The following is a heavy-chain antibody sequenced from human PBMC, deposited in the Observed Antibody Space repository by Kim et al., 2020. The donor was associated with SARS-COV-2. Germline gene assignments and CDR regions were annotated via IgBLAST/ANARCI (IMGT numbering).Heavy chain of an antibody. Sequence: SETLSLTCAVYGGSFSGYYWSWIRQPPGKGLEWIGEINHSGSTNYNPSLKSRVTISVDTSKNQFSLKLSSVTAADTAVYYCARAPMGYCGGDCYSLGNY. CDR3: ARAPMGYCGGDCYSLGNY. V-gene: IGHV4-34*01. D-gene: IGHD2-21*02. CDR1: GGSFSGYY. J-gene: IGHJ6*01. CDR2: INHSGST.